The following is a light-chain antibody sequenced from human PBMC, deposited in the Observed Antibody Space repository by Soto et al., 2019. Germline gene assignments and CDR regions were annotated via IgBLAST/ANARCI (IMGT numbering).Light chain of an antibody. CDR2: GAS. Sequence: EIVLTQSPGTLSLSPGEGATLSCRASQSVTSNYLAWYQLKPGQAPRLLIFGASIRDTGIPDSFSGSGSGTDFTLTISRLEPEDFAVYYCQQYGSSPGTFGQGTKVDIK. CDR1: QSVTSNY. CDR3: QQYGSSPGT. J-gene: IGKJ1*01. V-gene: IGKV3-20*01.